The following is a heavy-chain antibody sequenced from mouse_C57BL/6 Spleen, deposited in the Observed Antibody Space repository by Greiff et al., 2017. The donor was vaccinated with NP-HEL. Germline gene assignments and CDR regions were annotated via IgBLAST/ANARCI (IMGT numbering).Heavy chain of an antibody. D-gene: IGHD1-1*01. CDR3: VRGFRDYYGSSYVPFFDY. Sequence: VTLVASGCGLVQPKGSLQLSCAASGFTFTTYAMHWFRQAPGTGLEWVARIRSKSSNYATYYADSVKDRFTISRDDSQSMLYLQMNNLKTEDTAMYYCVRGFRDYYGSSYVPFFDYWGQGTTLTVSS. J-gene: IGHJ2*01. CDR2: IRSKSSNYAT. CDR1: GFTFTTYA. V-gene: IGHV10-3*01.